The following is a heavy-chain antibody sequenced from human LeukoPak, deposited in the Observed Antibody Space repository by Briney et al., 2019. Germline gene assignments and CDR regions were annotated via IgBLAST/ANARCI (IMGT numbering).Heavy chain of an antibody. J-gene: IGHJ6*03. CDR2: MNWNGGSR. D-gene: IGHD2-2*01. Sequence: AGGSLRLSCAASGLTFDDYGMSWVRQAPGKGLERVSGMNWNGGSRGYGDSVKGRFKISRDNEKNSLYLQMNSLRAEDTALYYCARDTKGYMDVWGKGTTVTVSS. CDR1: GLTFDDYG. CDR3: ARDTKGYMDV. V-gene: IGHV3-20*04.